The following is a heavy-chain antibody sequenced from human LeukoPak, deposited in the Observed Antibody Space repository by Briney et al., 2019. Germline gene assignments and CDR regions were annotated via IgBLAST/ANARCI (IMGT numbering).Heavy chain of an antibody. D-gene: IGHD6-19*01. CDR2: MNPNSGNT. V-gene: IGHV1-8*01. CDR1: GYTFTIYD. Sequence: ASVTVSFKASGYTFTIYDINWVRQATGQGLEWMGWMNPNSGNTGYAQKFQGRVTMTRNTSISTAYMELSSLRSEDTAVYYCARMGGSGWSDYYYGMDVWGQGTTVTVSS. J-gene: IGHJ6*02. CDR3: ARMGGSGWSDYYYGMDV.